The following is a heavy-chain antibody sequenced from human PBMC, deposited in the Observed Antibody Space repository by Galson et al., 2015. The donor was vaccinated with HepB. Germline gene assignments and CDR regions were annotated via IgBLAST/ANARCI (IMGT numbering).Heavy chain of an antibody. CDR3: ATDANARVDYGGKKAAFDI. J-gene: IGHJ3*02. CDR1: GYTLTELS. CDR2: FDPEDGET. D-gene: IGHD4-23*01. V-gene: IGHV1-24*01. Sequence: SVKVSCKVSGYTLTELSMHWVRQAPGKGLEWMGGFDPEDGETIYAQKFQGRVTMTEDTSTDTAYMELSSLRSEDTAVYYCATDANARVDYGGKKAAFDIWGQGTMVTVSS.